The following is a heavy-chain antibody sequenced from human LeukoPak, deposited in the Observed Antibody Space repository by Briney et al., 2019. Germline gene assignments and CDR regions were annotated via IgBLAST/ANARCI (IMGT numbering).Heavy chain of an antibody. Sequence: TSETLPLSCTVSCASISSYFWSWIQPPAGKGLEWLGLIYTSGSTNYNPSLKSRVTMSVDTSKNQFSLKLSSVTAADTAVYYCARDYPYYYDSSGYYYVSYYFDYWGQGTLVTVSS. V-gene: IGHV4-4*07. CDR2: IYTSGST. CDR1: CASISSYF. J-gene: IGHJ4*02. D-gene: IGHD3-22*01. CDR3: ARDYPYYYDSSGYYYVSYYFDY.